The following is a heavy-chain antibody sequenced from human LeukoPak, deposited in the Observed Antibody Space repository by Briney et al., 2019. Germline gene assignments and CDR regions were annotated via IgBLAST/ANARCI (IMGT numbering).Heavy chain of an antibody. D-gene: IGHD2-2*01. Sequence: ASVKVSCKASGYTFTSYGISWVRQAPGQGLEWMGWISAYNGNTNYAQKLQGRVTMTTDTSTSTAYMELRSLRSDDTAVYYCAREVIVVVPAALRDYYYGMDVRGQGTTVTVSS. CDR1: GYTFTSYG. J-gene: IGHJ6*02. CDR2: ISAYNGNT. CDR3: AREVIVVVPAALRDYYYGMDV. V-gene: IGHV1-18*01.